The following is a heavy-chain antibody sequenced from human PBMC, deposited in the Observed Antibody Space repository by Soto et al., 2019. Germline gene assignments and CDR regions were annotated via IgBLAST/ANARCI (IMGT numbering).Heavy chain of an antibody. V-gene: IGHV4-30-2*06. J-gene: IGHJ6*02. CDR3: ARGTSSPEMDA. Sequence: PSETLSLTCAISGGSVSSGVFSWNWIRQSPGQGLEWIGYISHGGSPHYTPSLESRVTISVDRSTNVISLNLTSVTPADTAVYVCARGTSSPEMDAWGQGTTLPVS. CDR1: GGSVSSGVFS. CDR2: ISHGGSP. D-gene: IGHD2-2*01.